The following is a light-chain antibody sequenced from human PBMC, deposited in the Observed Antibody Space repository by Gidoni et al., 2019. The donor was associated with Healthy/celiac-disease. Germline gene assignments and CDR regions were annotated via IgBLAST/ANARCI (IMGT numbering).Light chain of an antibody. V-gene: IGKV3-20*01. J-gene: IGKJ3*01. CDR3: QQYGSSPFT. CDR1: QSVSSSY. CDR2: GAS. Sequence: EIVLTRPPGTLSLSPGERATLSCRASQSVSSSYLAWYQQKPGQAPRLLIYGASSRATGIPDRFSGSGSGTAFTLTISRLEPEDFAVYYCQQYGSSPFTFGPGTKVDIK.